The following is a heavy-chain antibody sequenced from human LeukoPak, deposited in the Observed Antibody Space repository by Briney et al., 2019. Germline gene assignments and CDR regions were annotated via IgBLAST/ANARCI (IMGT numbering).Heavy chain of an antibody. V-gene: IGHV3-21*04. Sequence: GGSLRLSCAASGFTLMSYNMHWVRQAPGKGLEWVSYISTSSYYIYYADSVMGRSTISRDNSKSTLYLQINRLRAEDTAMYAKYFRDTSMFTDTYFDSWGPGTLVTVSS. CDR3: YFRDTSMFTDTYFDS. D-gene: IGHD5-18*01. CDR2: ISTSSYYI. CDR1: GFTLMSYN. J-gene: IGHJ4*02.